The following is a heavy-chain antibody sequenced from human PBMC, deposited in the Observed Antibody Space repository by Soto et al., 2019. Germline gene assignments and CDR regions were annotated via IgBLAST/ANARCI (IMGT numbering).Heavy chain of an antibody. CDR3: ARGYYDFWSGYYTVFGAFDI. CDR2: IYYSGST. D-gene: IGHD3-3*01. CDR1: DGSSSSYY. J-gene: IGHJ3*02. Sequence: SQIMSLTCTVLDGSSSSYYWSWIRQHPGKGLEWIGYIYYSGSTNYNPSLKSRVTISVDTSKNQFSLKLSSVTAADTAVYYCARGYYDFWSGYYTVFGAFDIWGQGTMVTVSS. V-gene: IGHV4-59*01.